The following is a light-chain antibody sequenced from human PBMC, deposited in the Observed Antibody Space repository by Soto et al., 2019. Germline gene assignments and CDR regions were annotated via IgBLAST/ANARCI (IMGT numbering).Light chain of an antibody. Sequence: DLQMTQSPSSLSASVGDRVTITCQASQDITNYLNWYQQKPGKAPKLLIYDASHLETGVPSRFSGSGSGTDFTFTISSLQPEDFATYYCQQYDNLLLLTFGGGTRVEIK. J-gene: IGKJ4*01. CDR2: DAS. V-gene: IGKV1-33*01. CDR1: QDITNY. CDR3: QQYDNLLLLT.